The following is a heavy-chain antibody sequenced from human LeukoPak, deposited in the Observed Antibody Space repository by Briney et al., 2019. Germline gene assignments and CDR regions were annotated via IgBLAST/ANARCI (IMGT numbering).Heavy chain of an antibody. J-gene: IGHJ5*02. Sequence: ASVKVSCKASGYTFTSYDINWVRQATGQGLEWMGWMNPNSGNTGYAQKFQGRVTMTRNTSISTAYMELSSLRSKDTAVYYCARGSIWNGGFDPWGQGTLVTVSS. D-gene: IGHD1-1*01. CDR2: MNPNSGNT. V-gene: IGHV1-8*01. CDR1: GYTFTSYD. CDR3: ARGSIWNGGFDP.